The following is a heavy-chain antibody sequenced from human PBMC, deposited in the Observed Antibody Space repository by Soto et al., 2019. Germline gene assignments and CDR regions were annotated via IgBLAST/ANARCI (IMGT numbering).Heavy chain of an antibody. Sequence: SETLSLTCTVSGGSISSYYWSWIRQPPGKGLEWIGYIYYSGSTNYNPSLKSRVTISVDTSKNQFSLKLSSVTAADTAVYYCARVKIFGVVRVYYYMDVWGKGTTVTVSS. CDR2: IYYSGST. D-gene: IGHD3-3*01. CDR1: GGSISSYY. J-gene: IGHJ6*03. V-gene: IGHV4-59*01. CDR3: ARVKIFGVVRVYYYMDV.